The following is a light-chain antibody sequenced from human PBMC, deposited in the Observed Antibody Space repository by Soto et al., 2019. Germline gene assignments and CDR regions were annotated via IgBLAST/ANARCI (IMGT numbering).Light chain of an antibody. CDR3: QQYGSSPRT. CDR2: GAS. J-gene: IGKJ3*01. CDR1: QSVGSTY. Sequence: EIVLTQSPGTLSLSPGERATLSCRASQSVGSTYLAWYQQKPGQAPRLLIYGASSRATGIPDRFSGSGSGTDFTLTSSRQVPEDFAVYYCQQYGSSPRTFGPGTKVDIK. V-gene: IGKV3-20*01.